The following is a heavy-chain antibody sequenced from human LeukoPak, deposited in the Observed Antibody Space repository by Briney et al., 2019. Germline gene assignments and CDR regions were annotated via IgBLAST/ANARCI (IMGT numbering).Heavy chain of an antibody. CDR3: AKDSGPGSLTTVYYYGMDV. D-gene: IGHD4-11*01. V-gene: IGHV3-30*18. J-gene: IGHJ6*02. CDR2: ISYDGSNK. Sequence: PGRSLRLSCAASGFTFSSYGMHWVRQAPGKGRERVAVISYDGSNKYYADSVKGRFTISRDNSKNTLYPQMNSLRAEDTAVYYCAKDSGPGSLTTVYYYGMDVWGQGTTVTVSS. CDR1: GFTFSSYG.